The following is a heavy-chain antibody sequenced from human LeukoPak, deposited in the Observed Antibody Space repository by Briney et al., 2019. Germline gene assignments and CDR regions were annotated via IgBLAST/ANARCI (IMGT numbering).Heavy chain of an antibody. J-gene: IGHJ6*03. CDR2: IIPIFGTT. Sequence: GASVKVSCKASGGTFRGYAISWVRQATGQGLEWMGRIIPIFGTTNYAQKFQGRVTITTDESTSTAYMELSSLRSEDTAVYYCASVTVTTWAPDGHMDVWGKGTTVTVSS. CDR1: GGTFRGYA. CDR3: ASVTVTTWAPDGHMDV. V-gene: IGHV1-69*05. D-gene: IGHD4-11*01.